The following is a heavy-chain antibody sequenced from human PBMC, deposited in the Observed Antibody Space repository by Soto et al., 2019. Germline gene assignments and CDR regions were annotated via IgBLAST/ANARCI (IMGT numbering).Heavy chain of an antibody. D-gene: IGHD3-10*01. CDR2: INAGSGDT. Sequence: QVQLVQSGAEVKKPGASVKVSCEASGYNFKTYSMHWVRQAPGHRLEWMGSINAGSGDTKYSPQFQGRVTIIRDTSATTAYMDLRNLRFEDTAVYYCARNRLLWYEDFDPWGQGTLVTVSS. V-gene: IGHV1-3*01. CDR1: GYNFKTYS. CDR3: ARNRLLWYEDFDP. J-gene: IGHJ5*02.